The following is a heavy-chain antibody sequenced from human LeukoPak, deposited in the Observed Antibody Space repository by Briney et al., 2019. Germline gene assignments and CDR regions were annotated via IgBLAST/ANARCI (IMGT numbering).Heavy chain of an antibody. J-gene: IGHJ4*02. CDR2: ISYDGSNK. D-gene: IGHD1-26*01. Sequence: PGGSLRLSCAASGFTFSSYGMHWVRQAPGKGLEWVAVISYDGSNKYYADSVKGRFTISRDNSKNTLYLQMNSLRAEDTAVYYCAKELPPKWTKPFDYWGQGTLVTVSS. CDR3: AKELPPKWTKPFDY. V-gene: IGHV3-30*18. CDR1: GFTFSSYG.